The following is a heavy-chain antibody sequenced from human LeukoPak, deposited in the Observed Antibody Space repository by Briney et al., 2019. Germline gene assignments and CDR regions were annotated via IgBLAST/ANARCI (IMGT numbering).Heavy chain of an antibody. D-gene: IGHD3-22*01. CDR3: ARDSTPYYYDSSGYFDY. Sequence: ASVKVSCKASGYTFTGDYMHWGRQAPGQRLEWMGWINPNSGATNYAQKFKGRVTMTRDTSISTAYRDRGRLRSDDTAVYYCARDSTPYYYDSSGYFDYWGQGPLVTVSS. CDR2: INPNSGAT. V-gene: IGHV1-2*02. CDR1: GYTFTGDY. J-gene: IGHJ4*02.